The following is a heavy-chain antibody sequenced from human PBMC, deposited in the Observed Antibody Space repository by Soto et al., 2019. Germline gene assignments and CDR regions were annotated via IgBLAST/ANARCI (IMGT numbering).Heavy chain of an antibody. Sequence: ASVKVSCKASGYTFTTYAINWVRQAPGQGLESMGWINPYNDNTFYAQNLQGRITMTTDRSTTTAYMELRSLRSDDTAVYYCARGGMDVWGQGTRVTVSS. J-gene: IGHJ6*02. CDR2: INPYNDNT. CDR1: GYTFTTYA. V-gene: IGHV1-18*04. CDR3: ARGGMDV.